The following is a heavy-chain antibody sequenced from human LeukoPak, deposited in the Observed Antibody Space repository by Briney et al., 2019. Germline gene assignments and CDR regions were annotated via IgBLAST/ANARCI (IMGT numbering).Heavy chain of an antibody. CDR1: GGSFSGYY. J-gene: IGHJ1*01. Sequence: SETLSLTCAVYGGSFSGYYWSWIRQPPGKGLEWIGEINHSGSTNYNPSLKSRVTISVDTSKNQFSLKLSSVTAADTAVYYCARDMLAAAGNGSESFQHWGQGTLVTVSS. D-gene: IGHD6-13*01. CDR2: INHSGST. V-gene: IGHV4-34*01. CDR3: ARDMLAAAGNGSESFQH.